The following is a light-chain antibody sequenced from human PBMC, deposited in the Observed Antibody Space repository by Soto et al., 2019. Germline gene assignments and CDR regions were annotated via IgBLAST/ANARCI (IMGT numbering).Light chain of an antibody. CDR3: QQLSNWWT. CDR1: QSVASY. J-gene: IGKJ1*01. Sequence: EVVLTQSPATLSLSPGERATISCRASQSVASYLAWYQQKPGQAPRLLIYDASNRATGIQARFSGSGSGTYFTITISILEPEEFGVYYCQQLSNWWTFGKGTKVEI. V-gene: IGKV3-11*01. CDR2: DAS.